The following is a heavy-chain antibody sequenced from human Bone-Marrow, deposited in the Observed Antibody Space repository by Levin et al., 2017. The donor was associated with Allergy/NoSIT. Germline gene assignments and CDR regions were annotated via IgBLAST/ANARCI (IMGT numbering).Heavy chain of an antibody. CDR3: TRDDLGPFDY. CDR1: GFTLGKYA. CDR2: IGGGGDT. V-gene: IGHV3-23*01. J-gene: IGHJ4*02. Sequence: PGGSLRLSCAASGFTLGKYAMSWVRRAPRKGLEWVATIGGGGDTSDLDSVRGRLIISRDISTNTLYLQMTSLRAEDTAFYYCTRDDLGPFDYWGQGTLVTVSS. D-gene: IGHD2-21*02.